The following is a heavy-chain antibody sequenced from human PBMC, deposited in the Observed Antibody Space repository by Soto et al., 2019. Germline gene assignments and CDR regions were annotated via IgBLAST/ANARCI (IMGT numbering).Heavy chain of an antibody. J-gene: IGHJ3*02. Sequence: GGSLRLSCAASGFTFSSYGMHWVRQAPGKGLEWVAVISYDGSNKYYADSVKGRFTISRDNSKNTLYLQMNSLRAEDTAVYYCAKDLSSPSITIFGVVIYDAFDIWGQGTMVTVSS. CDR3: AKDLSSPSITIFGVVIYDAFDI. V-gene: IGHV3-30*18. CDR2: ISYDGSNK. CDR1: GFTFSSYG. D-gene: IGHD3-3*01.